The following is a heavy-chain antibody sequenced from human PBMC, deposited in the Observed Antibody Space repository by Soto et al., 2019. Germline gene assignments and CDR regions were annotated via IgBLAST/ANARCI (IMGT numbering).Heavy chain of an antibody. CDR2: IIPIFGTA. CDR1: GGTFSSYA. J-gene: IGHJ6*02. V-gene: IGHV1-69*13. CDR3: ARDWRAASSTYYYYYGMDV. D-gene: IGHD6-13*01. Sequence: GASVKVSCKASGGTFSSYAISWVRQAPGQGLEWMGGIIPIFGTANYAQKFQGRVTITADESTSTANMELSSLRSEDTAVYFCARDWRAASSTYYYYYGMDVWGQGTTVTVSS.